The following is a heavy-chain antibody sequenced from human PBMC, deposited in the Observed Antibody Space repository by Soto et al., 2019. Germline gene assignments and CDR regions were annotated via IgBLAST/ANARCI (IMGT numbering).Heavy chain of an antibody. CDR2: VESKTAAGTT. J-gene: IGHJ4*02. D-gene: IGHD3-16*01. V-gene: IGHV3-15*04. Sequence: EVQLVESGGGLVKPGGSLRLSCAASEFTFSNAWMTWLRQAPGKALEWVGRVESKTAAGTTDYAAPVKGRFIITRDDSKNTLYMSMNSLNTEDTAVYYCATAIVITGLNYWGQRTLDTVSS. CDR1: EFTFSNAW. CDR3: ATAIVITGLNY.